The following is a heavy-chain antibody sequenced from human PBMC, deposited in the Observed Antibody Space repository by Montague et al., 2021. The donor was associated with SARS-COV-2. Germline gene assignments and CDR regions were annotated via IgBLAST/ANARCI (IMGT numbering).Heavy chain of an antibody. CDR1: GVSIISGDYF. D-gene: IGHD4-23*01. CDR2: IYSNGVX. J-gene: IGHJ4*02. CDR3: ARGVMTSVAGFDS. Sequence: TLSLTCSVSGVSIISGDYFWTWIRQPPGKGLEWIGNIYSNGVXYYNPSLKSRPTLSVDTSRNELSLTLTSVTAADTAVYYCARGVMTSVAGFDSWGQGTLVAVSS. V-gene: IGHV4-30-4*01.